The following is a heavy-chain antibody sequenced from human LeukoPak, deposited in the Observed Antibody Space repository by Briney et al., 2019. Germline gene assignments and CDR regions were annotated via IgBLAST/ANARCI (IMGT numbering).Heavy chain of an antibody. D-gene: IGHD3-9*01. V-gene: IGHV3-66*01. Sequence: GGSLRLSCAASGFTVSDNYISWVRQAPGKGLEWVALIYSAGTTHADSVRGRFTISRDKSKNMLYLQMNSLRAEDTAVYFCAKDRRVYDILTPFDYWGQGTLVTVSS. CDR3: AKDRRVYDILTPFDY. J-gene: IGHJ4*02. CDR2: IYSAGTT. CDR1: GFTVSDNY.